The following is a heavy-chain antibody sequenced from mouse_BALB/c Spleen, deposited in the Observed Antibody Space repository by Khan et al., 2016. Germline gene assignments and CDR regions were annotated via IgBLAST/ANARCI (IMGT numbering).Heavy chain of an antibody. V-gene: IGHV1-7*01. Sequence: QIQLVQSGAELAKPGASVKMSCKASGYTFTSYWMHWVKQRPGQGLEWIGYINPSTGYTEYNQKFKDKATLTADKSSSTAYMQLSSLTSEDSAVYYCARRDYDWVAYWGQGTLVTVSA. CDR1: GYTFTSYW. J-gene: IGHJ3*01. CDR2: INPSTGYT. CDR3: ARRDYDWVAY. D-gene: IGHD2-4*01.